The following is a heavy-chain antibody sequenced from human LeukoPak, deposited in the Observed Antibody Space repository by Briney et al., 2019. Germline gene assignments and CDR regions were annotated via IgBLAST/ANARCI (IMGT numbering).Heavy chain of an antibody. CDR3: ARGPSYSSSWYAHYYYYYMDV. D-gene: IGHD6-13*01. J-gene: IGHJ6*03. V-gene: IGHV1-8*02. Sequence: GASVKVSCKASGYTFTYFDLHWVRQATGQGLEWMGWMNPNSGNTGYAQKFQGRVTMTRNTSISTAYMELSSLRSEDTAVYYCARGPSYSSSWYAHYYYYYMDVWGKGTTVTISS. CDR2: MNPNSGNT. CDR1: GYTFTYFD.